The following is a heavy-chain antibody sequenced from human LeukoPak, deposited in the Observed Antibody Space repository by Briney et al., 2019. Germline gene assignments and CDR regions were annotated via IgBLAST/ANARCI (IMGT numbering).Heavy chain of an antibody. J-gene: IGHJ4*02. CDR1: GYTFTSYD. V-gene: IGHV1-8*01. Sequence: ASVKVSCKASGYTFTSYDINWMRQATGQGLEWMGWMSPNSGNTGYAVKFQGRVTMTRDTSIGTAYLELSSLRSEDSAVYYCVRTPPNWGADFWGQGTLVTVSS. D-gene: IGHD7-27*01. CDR2: MSPNSGNT. CDR3: VRTPPNWGADF.